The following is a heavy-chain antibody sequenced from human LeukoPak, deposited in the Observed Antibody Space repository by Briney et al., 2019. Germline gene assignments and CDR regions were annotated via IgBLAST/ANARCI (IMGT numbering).Heavy chain of an antibody. J-gene: IGHJ4*02. CDR2: VPSDGTT. CDR3: ARLDCTGDGCYNH. V-gene: IGHV4-59*08. CDR1: GDSVTSYY. D-gene: IGHD2-8*02. Sequence: PSETLSLTCSVSGDSVTSYYWSWIRQPPGKGLEWIGYVPSDGTTNYTPSLRSRVIMSVDTAKNHISLSLTSLTAADTAIYYCARLDCTGDGCYNHWGRGTLVTVSS.